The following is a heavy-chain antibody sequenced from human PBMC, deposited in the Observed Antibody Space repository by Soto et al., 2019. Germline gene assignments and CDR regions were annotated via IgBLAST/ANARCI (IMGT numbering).Heavy chain of an antibody. CDR3: ARTTLVYCSSTSCYNWFDP. V-gene: IGHV1-69*02. CDR2: IIPILGIA. D-gene: IGHD2-2*01. J-gene: IGHJ5*02. Sequence: QVQLVQSGAEVKKPGSSVKVSCKASGGTFSSYTISWVRQAPGQGLEWMGRIIPILGIANYAQKFQGRVTITADKSTSTAYMELSSLRSEDTAVYYCARTTLVYCSSTSCYNWFDPWGQGTLVTVSS. CDR1: GGTFSSYT.